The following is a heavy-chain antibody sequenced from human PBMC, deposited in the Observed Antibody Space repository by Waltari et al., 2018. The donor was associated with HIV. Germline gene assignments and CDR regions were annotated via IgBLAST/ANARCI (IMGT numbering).Heavy chain of an antibody. CDR3: ASRHDYGDYEVYYYYGMDV. CDR1: GASFRGYY. Sequence: QVQLQQWGAGLLKPSETLSLTCAVYGASFRGYYWSWVRQPPGKGLEWIGEINHSGSTNFNPSLKNRVTISVDKSKNQFSLKLRSVTAADTAVYYCASRHDYGDYEVYYYYGMDVWGQGTTVTVSS. V-gene: IGHV4-34*01. J-gene: IGHJ6*02. CDR2: INHSGST. D-gene: IGHD4-17*01.